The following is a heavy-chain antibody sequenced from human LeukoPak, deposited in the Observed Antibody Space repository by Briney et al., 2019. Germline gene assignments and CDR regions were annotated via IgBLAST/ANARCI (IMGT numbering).Heavy chain of an antibody. J-gene: IGHJ4*02. CDR3: XTXXGXXFXY. CDR1: GFTFSSYG. D-gene: IGHD3-10*01. V-gene: IGHV3-30*02. CDR2: IRYDGSNK. Sequence: CXXSGFTFSSYGMHWVRQAPGKGLEWVAFIRYDGSNKYYADSVKGRFTISRDNSKKTLYMQMKSLKNEDTAVYYXXTXXGXXFXYWGQGXLVTVSS.